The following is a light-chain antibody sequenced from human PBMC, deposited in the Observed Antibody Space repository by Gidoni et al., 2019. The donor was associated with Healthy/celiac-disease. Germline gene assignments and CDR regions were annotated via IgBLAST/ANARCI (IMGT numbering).Light chain of an antibody. Sequence: DITITQIPSSLSASVGDRVTITCRASQGISNYLAWYQQEPGKVPKLLIYAASTLQAGVPSRFSGSGSGTDFTLTISSLQPEDVATYYCQKYNSAPLTFXQXTKVEIK. CDR2: AAS. V-gene: IGKV1-27*01. J-gene: IGKJ1*01. CDR1: QGISNY. CDR3: QKYNSAPLT.